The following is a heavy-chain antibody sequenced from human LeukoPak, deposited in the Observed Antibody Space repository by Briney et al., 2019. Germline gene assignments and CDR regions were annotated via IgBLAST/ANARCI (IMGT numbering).Heavy chain of an antibody. CDR2: ISSDGSNT. D-gene: IGHD3-22*01. CDR1: GFTFSSYA. CDR3: AKDRHDSSGYFLDY. J-gene: IGHJ4*02. V-gene: IGHV3-30*18. Sequence: PGGSLRLSCAASGFTFSSYAMHWVRQGPGKGLEWVALISSDGSNTYYGDSVKGRFTISRDNSKNTLYLQVNSLRTEDTALYYCAKDRHDSSGYFLDYWGQGTLVTVSP.